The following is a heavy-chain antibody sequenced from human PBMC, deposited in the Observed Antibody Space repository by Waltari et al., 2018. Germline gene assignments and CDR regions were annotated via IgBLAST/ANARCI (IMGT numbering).Heavy chain of an antibody. Sequence: QVQLVQSGAEVKKPGASVKVSCKASGYTFTGYYMHWVRQAPGQGLEWMGWINPNSGGTSYAQKCQGRVTMTRDTSISTAYMELSRLRSDDTAVYYCARDYKIFGLDSLGYWGQGTLVTVSS. V-gene: IGHV1-2*02. CDR2: INPNSGGT. J-gene: IGHJ4*02. CDR1: GYTFTGYY. D-gene: IGHD3-3*01. CDR3: ARDYKIFGLDSLGY.